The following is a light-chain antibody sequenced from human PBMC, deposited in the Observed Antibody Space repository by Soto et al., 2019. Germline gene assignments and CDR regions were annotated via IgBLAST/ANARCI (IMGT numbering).Light chain of an antibody. J-gene: IGLJ3*02. CDR2: NTT. Sequence: QTVVTQEPSFSVSPGGTGTLPCGLSSGPVVTSSYPNWYQQNPGQAPRTRICNTTNRSSGVHDRFSGSILGDKAALTITGAQADDDSSYYCLLYLGGGIWVFGGGTKLTVL. CDR1: SGPVVTSSY. CDR3: LLYLGGGIWV. V-gene: IGLV8-61*01.